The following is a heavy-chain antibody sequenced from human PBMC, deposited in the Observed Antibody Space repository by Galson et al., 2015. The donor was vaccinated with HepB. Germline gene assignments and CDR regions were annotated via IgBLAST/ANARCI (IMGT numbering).Heavy chain of an antibody. CDR3: ALLPVTTKNTIDY. CDR1: GFTFSSYA. J-gene: IGHJ4*02. V-gene: IGHV3-30*04. Sequence: SLRLSCAASGFTFSSYAMHWVRQAPGKGLEWVAVISYDGSNKYYADSVKGRFTISRDNSKNTLYLQMNSLRAEDTAVYYCALLPVTTKNTIDYWGQGTLVTVSS. CDR2: ISYDGSNK. D-gene: IGHD4-17*01.